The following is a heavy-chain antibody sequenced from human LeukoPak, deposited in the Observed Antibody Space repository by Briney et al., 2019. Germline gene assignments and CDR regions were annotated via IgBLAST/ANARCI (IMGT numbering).Heavy chain of an antibody. V-gene: IGHV1-24*01. Sequence: ASVKVSCKVSGYTLTELSMHWVRQAPGKGFEWMGRFDPEKGETIYAQKFQGRVTMTEDTSTDTAYMELSSLRSEDTAVYYCARDRQRFNTAKAFDIWGQGTMVTVSS. J-gene: IGHJ3*02. CDR2: FDPEKGET. CDR3: ARDRQRFNTAKAFDI. CDR1: GYTLTELS. D-gene: IGHD5-18*01.